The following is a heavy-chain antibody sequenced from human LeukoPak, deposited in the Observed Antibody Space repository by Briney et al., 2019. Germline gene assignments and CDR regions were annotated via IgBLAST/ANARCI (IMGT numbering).Heavy chain of an antibody. Sequence: ASVKVSCKASGYTFTGYYMHWVRQAAGQGLEWMGWINPNGGGTNYAQKFRGRVTMTRDTSISTAYMELSRLRSDDTAVYYCAKVGGVYYDSSGYGNWGQGTLVTVSS. D-gene: IGHD3-22*01. CDR1: GYTFTGYY. CDR2: INPNGGGT. J-gene: IGHJ4*02. CDR3: AKVGGVYYDSSGYGN. V-gene: IGHV1-2*02.